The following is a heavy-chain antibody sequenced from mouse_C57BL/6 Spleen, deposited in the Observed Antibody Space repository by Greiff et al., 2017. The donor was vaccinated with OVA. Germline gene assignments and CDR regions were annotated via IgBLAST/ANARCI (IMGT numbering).Heavy chain of an antibody. V-gene: IGHV14-4*01. CDR3: TAYSNYVY. D-gene: IGHD2-5*01. CDR1: GYNIKDYY. J-gene: IGHJ2*01. CDR2: IDPENGDT. Sequence: EVQLQQSGAELVRPGASVKLSCTASGYNIKDYYMHWVKQRPEQGLEWIGWIDPENGDTDYDSKFQGKATITAATSSNTAYLQLSSLTSEDTAVYYCTAYSNYVYWGQGTTLTVSS.